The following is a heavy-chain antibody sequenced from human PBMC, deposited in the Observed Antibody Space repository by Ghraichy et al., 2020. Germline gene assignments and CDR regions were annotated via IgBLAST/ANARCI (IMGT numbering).Heavy chain of an antibody. Sequence: GGSLRLSCAASGFTFSSYSMNWVRQAPGKGLEWVSSISSSSSYIYYADSVKGRFTISRDNAKNSLYLQMNSLRAEDTAVYYCARVPLGYSGYDWGNYYYYYMEGWGKGTTVTVSS. CDR2: ISSSSSYI. D-gene: IGHD5-12*01. CDR3: ARVPLGYSGYDWGNYYYYYMEG. J-gene: IGHJ6*03. CDR1: GFTFSSYS. V-gene: IGHV3-21*01.